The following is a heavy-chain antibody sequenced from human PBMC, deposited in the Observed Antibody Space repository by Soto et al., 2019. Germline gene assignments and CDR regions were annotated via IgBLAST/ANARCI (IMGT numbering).Heavy chain of an antibody. J-gene: IGHJ5*02. CDR3: ARGASITMVRGVLYNWFDP. CDR2: IYYSGST. V-gene: IGHV4-61*01. CDR1: GGSVSSGSYY. D-gene: IGHD3-10*01. Sequence: SETLSLTSTVSGGSVSSGSYYWSWIRQPTGKGLEWIGYIYYSGSTNYNPSLKSRVTISVDTSKNQFSLKLSSVTAADTAVYYCARGASITMVRGVLYNWFDPWGQGTLVTVSS.